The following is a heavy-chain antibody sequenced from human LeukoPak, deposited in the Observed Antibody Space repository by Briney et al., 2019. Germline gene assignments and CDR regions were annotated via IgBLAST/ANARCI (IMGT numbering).Heavy chain of an antibody. Sequence: AGGSLRLSCSASGFIFSTYTMYWVRRAPGKGLEYVSVINGDGRTTYYIDSVKGRFTISRDNSKNTLYLQMSSLRADDTAVYYCVGDQVDDTGYLRWGQGTRVTVSA. V-gene: IGHV3-64D*06. CDR3: VGDQVDDTGYLR. CDR1: GFIFSTYT. J-gene: IGHJ4*02. D-gene: IGHD5-12*01. CDR2: INGDGRTT.